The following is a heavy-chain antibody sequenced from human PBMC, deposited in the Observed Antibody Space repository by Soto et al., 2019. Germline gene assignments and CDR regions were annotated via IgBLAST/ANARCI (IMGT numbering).Heavy chain of an antibody. CDR1: GGTFSSYA. V-gene: IGHV1-69*13. CDR2: IIPIFGTA. J-gene: IGHJ6*02. Sequence: ASVNVSCKASGGTFSSYAISWVRQAPGQGLEWMGGIIPIFGTANYAQKFQGRITITADESTSTAYMELSSLRSEDTAVYYCARVTRDYYPGMAVWGQATTVTV. CDR3: ARVTRDYYPGMAV.